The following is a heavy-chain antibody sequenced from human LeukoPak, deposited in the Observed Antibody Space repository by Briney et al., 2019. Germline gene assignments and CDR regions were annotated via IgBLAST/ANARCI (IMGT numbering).Heavy chain of an antibody. V-gene: IGHV4-34*01. J-gene: IGHJ5*02. Sequence: SETLSLTCAVYGGSFSGYYWSWIRQPPGKGLEWIGEINHSGSTNYNPSLKSRVTISVDASKNQFSLKLSSVTAADTAVYYCARGKKRYCSSTSCYGPGDWFDPWGQGTLVTVSS. CDR1: GGSFSGYY. CDR3: ARGKKRYCSSTSCYGPGDWFDP. CDR2: INHSGST. D-gene: IGHD2-2*01.